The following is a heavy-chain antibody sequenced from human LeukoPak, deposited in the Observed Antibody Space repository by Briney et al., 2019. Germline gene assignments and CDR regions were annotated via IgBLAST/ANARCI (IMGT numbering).Heavy chain of an antibody. J-gene: IGHJ4*02. CDR1: GGSISTYY. Sequence: SETLSLTCTVSGGSISTYYWSWIRQSAGKGLEWIGRIHRSGSTNYNPSLVSRVTMSVDTSKSQFSLKVSSVTAADTGVYYCARAPGFSSGWLLDCWGQGSLVTVSS. D-gene: IGHD6-19*01. CDR3: ARAPGFSSGWLLDC. CDR2: IHRSGST. V-gene: IGHV4-4*07.